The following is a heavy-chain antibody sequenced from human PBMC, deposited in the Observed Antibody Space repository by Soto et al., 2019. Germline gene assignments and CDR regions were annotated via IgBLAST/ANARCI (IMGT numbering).Heavy chain of an antibody. CDR2: IIPMLGIR. D-gene: IGHD2-21*01. Sequence: QVQLVQSGAEVKKPGSSVKVSCKDSGGNFSTYSMFWVRQAPGQGLEWMGRIIPMLGIRNYAQRFQDRVTIPADTSTATAPMELSSLRSEDTALYYCTIGSWSGEVFDIWGQGTMVTVSS. CDR3: TIGSWSGEVFDI. V-gene: IGHV1-69*02. J-gene: IGHJ3*02. CDR1: GGNFSTYS.